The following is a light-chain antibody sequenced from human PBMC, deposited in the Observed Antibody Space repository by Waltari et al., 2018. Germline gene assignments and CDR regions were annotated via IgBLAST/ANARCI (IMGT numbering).Light chain of an antibody. CDR1: QGISSY. Sequence: AIRITQSPSSLSASTGDRVTITCRASQGISSYLAWYQQKPGKAPKLLIYAASTLQSGVPSRFSGSGSGTDFTLTISCLQSEDFATYYCQQYYSYPLTFSGGTKVEIK. CDR3: QQYYSYPLT. V-gene: IGKV1-8*01. J-gene: IGKJ4*01. CDR2: AAS.